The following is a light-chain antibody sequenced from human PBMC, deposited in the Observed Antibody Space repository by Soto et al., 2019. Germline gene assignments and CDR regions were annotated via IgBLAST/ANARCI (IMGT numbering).Light chain of an antibody. CDR2: DVN. CDR3: TSYASSSTHVV. J-gene: IGLJ2*01. Sequence: QSALTQPASVSGSPGQSISLSCTGTSSDFGGYDYVSWYQRYPGKAPKLIIYDVNNRPSGVSNRFSGSRSGNTASLTISGLQAEDEADYYCTSYASSSTHVVFGGGTKLTVL. CDR1: SSDFGGYDY. V-gene: IGLV2-14*01.